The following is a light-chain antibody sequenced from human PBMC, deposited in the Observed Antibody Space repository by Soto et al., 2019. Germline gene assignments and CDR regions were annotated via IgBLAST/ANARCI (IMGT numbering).Light chain of an antibody. CDR2: GAT. J-gene: IGKJ5*01. CDR3: QQYGRLPIT. Sequence: EIVLTQSPGTLSLSPGERATLSCRSSEGLSNNYLAWYKQKPGQAPRLLISGATTRASGIPDRFSGSGSGTDFTLSINRLEPEDFVVYFCQQYGRLPITFGQGTRLEIK. CDR1: EGLSNNY. V-gene: IGKV3-20*01.